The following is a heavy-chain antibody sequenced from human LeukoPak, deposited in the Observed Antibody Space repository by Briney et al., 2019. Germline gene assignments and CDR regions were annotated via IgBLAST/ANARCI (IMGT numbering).Heavy chain of an antibody. D-gene: IGHD3-3*01. J-gene: IGHJ4*02. Sequence: PGRSLRLSCAASGFTFSSYAMHLVRQAPGKGLEWVAVISYDGSNKYYAASVKGRFTISRDNSKNTLYLQMNSLRAEDTAVYYCARAGITIFGVAKDFDYWGQGTLVTVSS. CDR2: ISYDGSNK. CDR1: GFTFSSYA. CDR3: ARAGITIFGVAKDFDY. V-gene: IGHV3-30-3*01.